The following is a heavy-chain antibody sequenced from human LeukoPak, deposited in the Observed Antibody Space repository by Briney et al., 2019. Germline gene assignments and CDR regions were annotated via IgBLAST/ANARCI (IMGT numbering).Heavy chain of an antibody. D-gene: IGHD3-3*01. CDR2: IYYSGST. CDR3: SRAWPYYDFWSGYYGGFDP. Sequence: SETLSLTCTVSGGSISSYYWSWLRQPPGKGRVRIEYIYYSGSTNYNPPVKSRVHISQDTSKTQFSLKLSSVTAADTAVYYCSRAWPYYDFWSGYYGGFDPWGQGTLVTVSS. CDR1: GGSISSYY. J-gene: IGHJ5*02. V-gene: IGHV4-59*01.